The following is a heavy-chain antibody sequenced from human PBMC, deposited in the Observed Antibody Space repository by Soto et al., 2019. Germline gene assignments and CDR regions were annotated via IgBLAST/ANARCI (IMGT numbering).Heavy chain of an antibody. CDR3: ARHKEGGPYPLDY. CDR2: IYYSRST. D-gene: IGHD1-26*01. J-gene: IGHJ4*02. V-gene: IGHV4-59*01. Sequence: PSETLSLTCTVSGASINSYYWSWVRQPPGKGLEWIGHIYYSRSTTYNPSLKSRLTISVDTSKNQLSLRLTSVTAADTAIYYCARHKEGGPYPLDYWGQGTLVTVSS. CDR1: GASINSYY.